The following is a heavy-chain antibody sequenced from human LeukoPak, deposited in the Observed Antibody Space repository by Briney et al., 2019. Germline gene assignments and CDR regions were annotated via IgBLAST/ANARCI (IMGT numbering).Heavy chain of an antibody. Sequence: GGSLRLSCAISGFNFNNFYMNWVRQAPGKGLEWVSSISSSSSYIYYADSVKGRFTISRDNAKNSLYLQMNSLRAEDTAVYYCARASSSWYSWFDPWGQGTLVTVSS. CDR2: ISSSSSYI. CDR1: GFNFNNFY. J-gene: IGHJ5*02. CDR3: ARASSSWYSWFDP. D-gene: IGHD6-13*01. V-gene: IGHV3-21*01.